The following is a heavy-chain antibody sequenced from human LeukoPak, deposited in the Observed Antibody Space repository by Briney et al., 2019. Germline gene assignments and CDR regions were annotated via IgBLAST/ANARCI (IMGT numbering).Heavy chain of an antibody. CDR3: ARGQYQLLQNWFDP. V-gene: IGHV1-69*13. Sequence: SVKVSCKASGGTFSSYAISWVRQAPGQGLEWMGGIIPIFGTANYAQKFQGRVTITADESTSTAYMELSSLRSEDTAVYYCARGQYQLLQNWFDPWGQGTLVTVSS. CDR2: IIPIFGTA. D-gene: IGHD2-2*01. CDR1: GGTFSSYA. J-gene: IGHJ5*02.